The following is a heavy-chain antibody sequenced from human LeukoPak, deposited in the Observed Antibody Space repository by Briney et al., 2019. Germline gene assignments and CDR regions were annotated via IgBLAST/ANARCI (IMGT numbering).Heavy chain of an antibody. CDR3: ARERLGELSDAFDI. CDR1: GGSISSYY. D-gene: IGHD3-16*02. CDR2: IYYSGST. J-gene: IGHJ3*02. Sequence: MPSETLSLTCTVSGGSISSYYWSWIRQPPGKGLEWIGYIYYSGSTNYNPSLKSRVTISVDTSKNQFSLKLSSVTAADTAVYYCARERLGELSDAFDIWGQGTMVTVSS. V-gene: IGHV4-59*01.